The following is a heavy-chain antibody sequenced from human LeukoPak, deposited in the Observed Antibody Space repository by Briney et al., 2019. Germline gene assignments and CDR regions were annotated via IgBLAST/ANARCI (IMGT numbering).Heavy chain of an antibody. Sequence: SETLSLTCTVSGGSISSGGYYWSWIRQHPGKGLEWIGYIYYSGSTYYNPSLKSRVTISVDTSKNQFSLKLGSVTAADTAVYYCARYEVVPAAMGWFDPWGQGTLVTVSS. CDR2: IYYSGST. CDR1: GGSISSGGYY. J-gene: IGHJ5*02. V-gene: IGHV4-31*03. D-gene: IGHD2-2*01. CDR3: ARYEVVPAAMGWFDP.